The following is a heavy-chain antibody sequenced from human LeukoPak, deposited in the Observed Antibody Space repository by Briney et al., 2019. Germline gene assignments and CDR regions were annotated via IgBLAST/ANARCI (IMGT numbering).Heavy chain of an antibody. CDR3: ARGSSSHAGAFDI. CDR2: IIPIFGTA. V-gene: IGHV1-69*13. D-gene: IGHD6-6*01. CDR1: GGTFSSYA. Sequence: SVKVSCKASGGTFSSYAISWVRQAPGQGLEWMGGIIPIFGTANYAQKFQGRVTITADESTSTAYMELSSLRSEDTAVYYCARGSSSHAGAFDIWGQGTMVTVSS. J-gene: IGHJ3*02.